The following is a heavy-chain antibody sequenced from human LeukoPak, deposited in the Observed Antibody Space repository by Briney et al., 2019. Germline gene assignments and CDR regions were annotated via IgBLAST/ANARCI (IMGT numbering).Heavy chain of an antibody. CDR2: INHSGST. CDR1: GGSISSGGYS. D-gene: IGHD3-10*01. J-gene: IGHJ5*02. Sequence: PSQTLSLTCAVSGGSISSGGYSWSWIRQPPGKGLEWIGEINHSGSTNYNPSLKSRVTISVDTSKNQFSLKLSSVTAADTAVYYCARAEYGSGNDNWFDPWGQGTLVTVSS. V-gene: IGHV4-30-2*01. CDR3: ARAEYGSGNDNWFDP.